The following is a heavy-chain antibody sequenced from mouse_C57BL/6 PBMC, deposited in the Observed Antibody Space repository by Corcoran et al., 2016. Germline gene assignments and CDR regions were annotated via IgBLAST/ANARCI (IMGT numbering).Heavy chain of an antibody. CDR2: IYPGSGST. CDR1: GYTFTSYW. J-gene: IGHJ1*03. D-gene: IGHD2-4*01. CDR3: ARYPLYYDYDWYFDV. V-gene: IGHV1-55*01. Sequence: QVQLQQPGAELVKPGASVKMSCKASGYTFTSYWITWVKQRPGQGLEWIGDIYPGSGSTNYNEKFKSKATLTVDTSSSTAYMQLSSLTSEDSAVYYCARYPLYYDYDWYFDVWGTGTTVTVSS.